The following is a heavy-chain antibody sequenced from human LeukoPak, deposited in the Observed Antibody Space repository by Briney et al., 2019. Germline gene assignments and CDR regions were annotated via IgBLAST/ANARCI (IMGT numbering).Heavy chain of an antibody. CDR1: GYSFTSYW. Sequence: VESLKMSCKGSGYSFTSYWIGWVRQMPGKGLEWMGIIYPSDSDTRYSPSFQGQVTIAADKSINTAYMKWSSMKASDTAMYYCAKYRFGARGPFDYWGQGTLVTVSS. V-gene: IGHV5-51*01. CDR3: AKYRFGARGPFDY. CDR2: IYPSDSDT. J-gene: IGHJ4*02. D-gene: IGHD3-10*01.